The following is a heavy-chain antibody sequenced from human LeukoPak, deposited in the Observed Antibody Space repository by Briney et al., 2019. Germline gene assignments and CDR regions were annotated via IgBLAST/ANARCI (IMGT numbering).Heavy chain of an antibody. J-gene: IGHJ4*02. CDR2: INPNRGGS. CDR1: GYTFTGYY. Sequence: ASLTVSCKTSGYTFTGYYIHWVRQAPGQGLEWMGRINPNRGGSNYSQKFQGRVTMTRDTSISTAYMELSRLRSDDTAVYYCARERDEYTDYWGQGTLVTVSS. D-gene: IGHD2/OR15-2a*01. CDR3: ARERDEYTDY. V-gene: IGHV1-2*06.